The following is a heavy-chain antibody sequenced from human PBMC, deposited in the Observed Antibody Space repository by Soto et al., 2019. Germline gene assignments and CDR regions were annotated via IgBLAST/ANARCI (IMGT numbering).Heavy chain of an antibody. D-gene: IGHD7-27*01. J-gene: IGHJ4*02. V-gene: IGHV2-5*02. CDR2: IYWDDDK. Sequence: QITLKESGPTLVNPTQTLTLTCTFSGFSLSTNGVGVGWIRQPPRKALEWLALIYWDDDKRYSPSLKSRLTITKDTTKNQVVLTMTNMDPVDTATYYCAHRRMVTGEFDYWGQGTLVTVSS. CDR3: AHRRMVTGEFDY. CDR1: GFSLSTNGVG.